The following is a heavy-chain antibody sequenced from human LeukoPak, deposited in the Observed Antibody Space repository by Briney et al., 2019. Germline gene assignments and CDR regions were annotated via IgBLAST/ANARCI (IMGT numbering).Heavy chain of an antibody. J-gene: IGHJ4*02. D-gene: IGHD3-10*01. CDR2: IYNSGST. Sequence: SETLSLTCTVSGGSISTYYWSWIRQPPGKGLEWIGYIYNSGSTNYNPSLKSRVTISVGTSENQFSLKLSSVTAADTAVYYCARGWFGNVLHFDYWGQGTLVTVSS. CDR1: GGSISTYY. V-gene: IGHV4-59*01. CDR3: ARGWFGNVLHFDY.